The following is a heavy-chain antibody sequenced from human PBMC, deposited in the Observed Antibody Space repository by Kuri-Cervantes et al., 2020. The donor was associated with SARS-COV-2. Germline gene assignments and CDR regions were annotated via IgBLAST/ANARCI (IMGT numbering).Heavy chain of an antibody. CDR3: AKDTEYSSGWYYFDY. J-gene: IGHJ4*02. CDR2: ISGSGGST. Sequence: LSLTCAASGFSFSSYAMSWVRQAPGKGLEWVSAISGSGGSTYYADSVKGRFTISRDNSKNTLYLQMNSLGAEDTAVYYCAKDTEYSSGWYYFDYWGQGTLVTVSS. D-gene: IGHD6-19*01. CDR1: GFSFSSYA. V-gene: IGHV3-23*01.